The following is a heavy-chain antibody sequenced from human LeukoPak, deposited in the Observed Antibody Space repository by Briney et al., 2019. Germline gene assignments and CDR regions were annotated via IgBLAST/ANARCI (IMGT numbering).Heavy chain of an antibody. D-gene: IGHD3-3*01. CDR3: ARVGGRVAPMDY. CDR1: GFTFTSFA. J-gene: IGHJ4*02. V-gene: IGHV3-33*01. Sequence: GRSLRLSCAASGFTFTSFAMHWVRQAPGKGLEWVAVIWSDASFKYYADSVKGRFAISTDNSKNTLYLQMNSLRVEDTAVYYCARVGGRVAPMDYWGQGTLVTVS. CDR2: IWSDASFK.